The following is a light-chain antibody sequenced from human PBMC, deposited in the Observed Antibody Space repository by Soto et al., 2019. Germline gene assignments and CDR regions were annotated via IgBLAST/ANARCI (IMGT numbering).Light chain of an antibody. CDR2: DVS. J-gene: IGLJ2*01. CDR3: SSYTSSSTRGGG. V-gene: IGLV2-14*01. Sequence: QSALTQPASVSGSPGQSITISCTGTSSDVGGYNYVSWYQQHPGKAPKLMIYDVSNRPSGVSNRFSGSKSGNTASLTSSGVQAEDEVDDYCSSYTSSSTRGGGFGAGTKRTGL. CDR1: SSDVGGYNY.